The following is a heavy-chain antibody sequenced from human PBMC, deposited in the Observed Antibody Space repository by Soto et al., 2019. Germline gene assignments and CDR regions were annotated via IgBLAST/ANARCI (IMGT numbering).Heavy chain of an antibody. V-gene: IGHV3-23*01. CDR2: ISDAGRST. Sequence: EVELLESGGGLIQPGGSLRLSCAASGFTFSTYTMNWVRQPPGRGLEWISTISDAGRSTFYADSVKGRFIVSRDNSKNTLFLEMTRRMLDDTAVYYCAKDDLGTYCGLSSCQATSFDFWGQGVMVAVSS. J-gene: IGHJ4*02. CDR3: AKDDLGTYCGLSSCQATSFDF. D-gene: IGHD1-26*01. CDR1: GFTFSTYT.